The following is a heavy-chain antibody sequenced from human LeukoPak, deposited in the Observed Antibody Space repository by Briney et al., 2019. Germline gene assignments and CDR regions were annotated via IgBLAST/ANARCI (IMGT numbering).Heavy chain of an antibody. CDR1: GYTFTSYG. D-gene: IGHD3-10*01. Sequence: ASVKVSCKASGYTFTSYGISWVRQAPGQGLEWMGWISAYNGNTNYAQKLQGRVTMTTDTSTSTAFMELRSLRSDDTAVCYCARDIRDYYGSGSYYSETHFDYWGQGTLVTVSS. V-gene: IGHV1-18*01. CDR2: ISAYNGNT. CDR3: ARDIRDYYGSGSYYSETHFDY. J-gene: IGHJ4*02.